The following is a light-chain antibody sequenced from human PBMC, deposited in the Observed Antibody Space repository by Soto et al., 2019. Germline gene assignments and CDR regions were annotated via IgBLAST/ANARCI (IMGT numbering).Light chain of an antibody. CDR3: QQYNNWPRGT. V-gene: IGKV3-15*01. Sequence: EIVMTQSPATLSVSPGERATLSCRASQSVSSNLAWYQQKPGQAPRLLIYGASTRATGIPARFSGSGSGTEFTLSISSLQSEDFAVYHCQQYNNWPRGTVGQGTKVEIK. J-gene: IGKJ1*01. CDR2: GAS. CDR1: QSVSSN.